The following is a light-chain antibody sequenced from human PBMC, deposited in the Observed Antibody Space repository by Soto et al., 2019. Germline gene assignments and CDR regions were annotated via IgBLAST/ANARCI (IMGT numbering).Light chain of an antibody. J-gene: IGKJ1*01. CDR3: QQYINAPQT. V-gene: IGKV4-1*01. Sequence: DIVMTQSPDSLAVSLGERATINCKSSQSVLYSPNNKNYLAWYQQKPGQPPKLLVYWASTRESGVPDRFSGGGSETDFTLTINSLQAEDVAVYYCQQYINAPQTFGQGTKVEIK. CDR2: WAS. CDR1: QSVLYSPNNKNY.